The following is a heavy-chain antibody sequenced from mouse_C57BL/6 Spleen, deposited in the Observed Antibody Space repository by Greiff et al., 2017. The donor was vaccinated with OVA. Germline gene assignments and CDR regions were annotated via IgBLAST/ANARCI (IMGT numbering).Heavy chain of an antibody. CDR1: GFTFSSYA. D-gene: IGHD2-3*01. J-gene: IGHJ2*01. Sequence: DVKLVESGGGLVKPGGSLKLSCAASGFTFSSYAMSWVRQTPEKRLEWVATISDGGSYTYYPDNVKGRFTISRDNAKNNLYLQMSHLKSEDTAMYYCARDKGGYDGYYDYWGQGTTLTVSS. CDR3: ARDKGGYDGYYDY. V-gene: IGHV5-4*01. CDR2: ISDGGSYT.